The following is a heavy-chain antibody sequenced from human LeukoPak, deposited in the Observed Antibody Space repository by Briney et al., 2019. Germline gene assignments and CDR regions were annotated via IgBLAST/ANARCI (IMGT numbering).Heavy chain of an antibody. V-gene: IGHV3-66*01. CDR3: ARATWDY. Sequence: GGSLRLSCAASGFTFNNYAMSWVRQAPGKGLEWVSVIYSGGSTFYADSVRGRFTISRDNSKNTLYLQMNSLRAEDTAVYYCARATWDYWGQGTLVTVSS. CDR2: IYSGGST. CDR1: GFTFNNYA. J-gene: IGHJ4*02.